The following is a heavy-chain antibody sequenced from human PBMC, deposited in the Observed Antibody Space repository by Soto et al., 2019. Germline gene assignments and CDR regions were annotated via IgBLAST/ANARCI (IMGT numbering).Heavy chain of an antibody. CDR3: VSVVTTYSSEYFQH. D-gene: IGHD2-21*02. V-gene: IGHV3-23*01. CDR2: ISGSGGST. J-gene: IGHJ1*01. Sequence: EVQLLESGGGLVQPGGSLRLSCAASGFTFSSYAMSWVRQAPGKGLEWVSAISGSGGSTYYADSLKGRFTISRDNSKNTLYLQMNSLRAEDTAVYYCVSVVTTYSSEYFQHWGQGTLVTVSS. CDR1: GFTFSSYA.